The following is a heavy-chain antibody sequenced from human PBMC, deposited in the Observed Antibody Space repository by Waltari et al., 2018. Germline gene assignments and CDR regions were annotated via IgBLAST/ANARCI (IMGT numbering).Heavy chain of an antibody. J-gene: IGHJ5*02. CDR1: GGSISSSRYY. V-gene: IGHV4-39*07. Sequence: QLQLQESGPGLVKPSETLSLTCTVSGGSISSSRYYWGWIRQPQGKGLEWIGSIYYSGSTYYNPSLKSRVTISVDTSKNQFSLKLSSVTAADTAVYYCAREGTTYNWFDPWGQGTLVTVSS. CDR3: AREGTTYNWFDP. CDR2: IYYSGST. D-gene: IGHD1-1*01.